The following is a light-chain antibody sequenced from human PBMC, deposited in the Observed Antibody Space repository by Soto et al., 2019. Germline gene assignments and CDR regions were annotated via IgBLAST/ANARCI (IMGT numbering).Light chain of an antibody. Sequence: DIVLTQSPGTLSLSPGDRATLSCRASQGVSTNYVAWYQQQPGQAPRLLIYGASSRAAGIPDRFSGSGSGTDFTLTISSVEPEDFAVFYCHQYGHSPYTFGQGTKLEIK. CDR3: HQYGHSPYT. J-gene: IGKJ2*01. CDR1: QGVSTNY. CDR2: GAS. V-gene: IGKV3-20*01.